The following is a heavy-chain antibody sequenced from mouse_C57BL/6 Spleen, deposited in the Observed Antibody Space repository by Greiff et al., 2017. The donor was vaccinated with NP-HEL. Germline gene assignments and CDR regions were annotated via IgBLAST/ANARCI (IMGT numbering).Heavy chain of an antibody. J-gene: IGHJ2*01. CDR3: TRGILTFHFDY. V-gene: IGHV1-15*01. Sequence: VQLQESGAELVRPGASVTLSCKASGYTFTDYEMHWVKQTPVHGLEWIGAIDPETGGTAYNQKFKGKAILTADKSSSAAYMELRSLTSEDSAVYYCTRGILTFHFDYWGQGTTLTVSS. CDR2: IDPETGGT. CDR1: GYTFTDYE. D-gene: IGHD4-1*01.